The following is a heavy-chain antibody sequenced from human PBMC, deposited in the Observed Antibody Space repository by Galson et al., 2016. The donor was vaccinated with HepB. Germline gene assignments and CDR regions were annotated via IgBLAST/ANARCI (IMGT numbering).Heavy chain of an antibody. Sequence: ETLSLTCTVSGDSISSNLYFWAWIRQPPGKGLQWIGNIYYRGSTYYNPSLKSQVTISVDTSKNQFSLKLRSVTAADTAVYYCARVAHGGTYFDYWGQGALLTVSS. J-gene: IGHJ4*02. V-gene: IGHV4-39*01. CDR3: ARVAHGGTYFDY. D-gene: IGHD3-16*01. CDR2: IYYRGST. CDR1: GDSISSNLYF.